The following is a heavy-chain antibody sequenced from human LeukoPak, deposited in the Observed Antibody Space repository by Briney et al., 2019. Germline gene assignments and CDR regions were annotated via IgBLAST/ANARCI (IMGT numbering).Heavy chain of an antibody. CDR2: ISSSSSYI. CDR3: ARGPIIAAAGYFDY. V-gene: IGHV3-21*01. CDR1: GFTFSSYV. Sequence: PGGSLRLSCAASGFTFSSYVMNWVRQAPGKGLEWVSSISSSSSYIYYADSVKGRFTISRDNAKNSLYLQMNSLRAEDTAVYYCARGPIIAAAGYFDYWGQGTLVTVSS. J-gene: IGHJ4*02. D-gene: IGHD6-13*01.